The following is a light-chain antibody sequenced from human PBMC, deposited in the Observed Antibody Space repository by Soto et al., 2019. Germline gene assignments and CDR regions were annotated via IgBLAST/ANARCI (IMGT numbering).Light chain of an antibody. CDR3: QQRSNWPPSIT. CDR1: QSVSSN. Sequence: EIVMPQSTATLSVSPGARATLSCRASQSVSSNLAWYQQKPGQAPRLLIYDASDRATGIPARFSGSGSGTDFTLTISSLEPEDFAVYYCQQRSNWPPSITFGQGTRLEIK. V-gene: IGKV3-11*01. CDR2: DAS. J-gene: IGKJ5*01.